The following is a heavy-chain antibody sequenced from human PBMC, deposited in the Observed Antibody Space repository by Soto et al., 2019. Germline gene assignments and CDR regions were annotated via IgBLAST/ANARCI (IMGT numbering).Heavy chain of an antibody. V-gene: IGHV4-59*01. Sequence: NPSETLSLTCTVSGGSISSYYWSWIRQPPGKGLEWIGYIYYSGSTNYNPSLKSRVTISVDTSKNQFSLKLSSVTAADTAVYYCARDRVVTIFGVVSPDGMDVWGQGTTVTVSS. CDR3: ARDRVVTIFGVVSPDGMDV. CDR1: GGSISSYY. D-gene: IGHD3-3*01. CDR2: IYYSGST. J-gene: IGHJ6*02.